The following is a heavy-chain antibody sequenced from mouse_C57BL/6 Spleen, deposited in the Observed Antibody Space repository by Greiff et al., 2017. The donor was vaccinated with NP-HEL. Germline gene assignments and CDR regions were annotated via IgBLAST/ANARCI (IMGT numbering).Heavy chain of an antibody. CDR1: GYTFTSYW. CDR2: IDPSDSYT. CDR3: ARTGGSSYDMDY. J-gene: IGHJ4*01. Sequence: VQLQQPGAELVKPGASVKLSCKASGYTFTSYWMQWVKQRPGQGLEWIGEIDPSDSYTNYNQKFKGKATLTVDTSSSTAYMQLSSLTSEDSAVYYCARTGGSSYDMDYWGQGTSVTVSS. V-gene: IGHV1-50*01. D-gene: IGHD1-1*01.